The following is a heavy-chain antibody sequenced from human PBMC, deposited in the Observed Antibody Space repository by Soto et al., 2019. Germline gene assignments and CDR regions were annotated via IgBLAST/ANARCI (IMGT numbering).Heavy chain of an antibody. J-gene: IGHJ3*02. Sequence: GEFLRLAYAASGFTFSSYAMSWVRQAPGKGLEWVSALSGSGDSTYYADSVKGRFTISRDNSKNTLYLQMNSLRPEDTAVYHFEKGGYEYDSSDSDAFDIWGEWIMVTVS. D-gene: IGHD3-22*01. CDR2: LSGSGDST. CDR3: EKGGYEYDSSDSDAFDI. V-gene: IGHV3-23*01. CDR1: GFTFSSYA.